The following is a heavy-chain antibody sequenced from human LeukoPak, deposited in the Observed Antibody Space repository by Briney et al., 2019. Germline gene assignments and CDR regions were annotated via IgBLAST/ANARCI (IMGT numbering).Heavy chain of an antibody. Sequence: SETLSLTCTVSSGSISDYDWSWIRQSPGKGLEWIGYVFYSGSTNYNPSLKSRVTISVDTSKNQFSLKLSSVTAADTAVYYCARNYDSSGYYYNEGAFDIWGQGTMVTVSS. CDR2: VFYSGST. CDR1: SGSISDYD. V-gene: IGHV4-59*01. D-gene: IGHD3-22*01. J-gene: IGHJ3*02. CDR3: ARNYDSSGYYYNEGAFDI.